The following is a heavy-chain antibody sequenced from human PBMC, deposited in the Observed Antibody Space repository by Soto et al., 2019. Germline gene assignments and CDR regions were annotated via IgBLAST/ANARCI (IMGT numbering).Heavy chain of an antibody. V-gene: IGHV3-23*01. CDR1: GFTFSSYA. CDR2: ISGSGGST. Sequence: EVQLLESGGGLVQPGGSLRLSCAASGFTFSSYAMSWVRQAPGKGLEWVSAISGSGGSTYYADSVKGRFTISRDNSKYPLYLQMNSLRAEDTAVYYCAKGSGYSSGWLDYWGQGTLVTVSS. CDR3: AKGSGYSSGWLDY. J-gene: IGHJ4*02. D-gene: IGHD6-19*01.